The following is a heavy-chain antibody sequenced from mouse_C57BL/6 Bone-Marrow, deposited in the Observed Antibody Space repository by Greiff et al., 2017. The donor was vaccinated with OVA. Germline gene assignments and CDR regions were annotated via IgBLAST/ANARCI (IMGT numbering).Heavy chain of an antibody. CDR1: GYSFTDYN. CDR3: AFYYGSSYRYFDV. V-gene: IGHV1-39*01. D-gene: IGHD1-1*01. Sequence: EVKLMESGPELVKPGASVKISCTASGYSFTDYNMNWVKPSIAKSLEWIGVINPNYGTTSYNQKFKGKATFTVDQSSSTAFMQLNSLTSEDSAVYYGAFYYGSSYRYFDVWGTGTTVTVST. CDR2: INPNYGTT. J-gene: IGHJ1*03.